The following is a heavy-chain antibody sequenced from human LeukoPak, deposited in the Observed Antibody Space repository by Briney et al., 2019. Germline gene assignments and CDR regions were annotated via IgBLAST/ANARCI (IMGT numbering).Heavy chain of an antibody. Sequence: ASVKVSCKASGYTFTGYYMHWVRQAPGQGLEWMGRINPNSGGTNYAQKFQGRVTMTRDTSISTAYMELSRLRSDDTAVYYCARNGVGWNYYYYYMDVWGKGTTVTVSS. CDR1: GYTFTGYY. CDR2: INPNSGGT. D-gene: IGHD2-15*01. CDR3: ARNGVGWNYYYYYMDV. J-gene: IGHJ6*03. V-gene: IGHV1-2*06.